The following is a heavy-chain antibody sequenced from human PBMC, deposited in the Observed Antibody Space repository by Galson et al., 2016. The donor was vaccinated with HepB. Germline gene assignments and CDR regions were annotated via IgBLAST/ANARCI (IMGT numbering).Heavy chain of an antibody. Sequence: SLRLSCAASGFTLDHYAMHWVRQAPGKGLEWVSGISWNRGSIGYADSGKGRFTISRDNAKNSLYLQMNSRRAGATALYYCAKDSGAYYYDSSGYRRNAFDIGGQGTMVTVSS. CDR2: ISWNRGSI. CDR3: AKDSGAYYYDSSGYRRNAFDI. D-gene: IGHD3-22*01. V-gene: IGHV3-9*01. CDR1: GFTLDHYA. J-gene: IGHJ3*02.